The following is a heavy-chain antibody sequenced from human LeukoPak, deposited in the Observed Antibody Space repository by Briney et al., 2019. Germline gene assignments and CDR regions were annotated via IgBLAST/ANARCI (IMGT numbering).Heavy chain of an antibody. V-gene: IGHV3-74*03. Sequence: GGSLRLSCAASGFIFSNYWMHWARQAPGKGLVWVSRVNNDGSSTTYAGSVKGRFTISRDNAKNTLYLQMNSLRAEDTAVYYCAKGGLRVTDYWGQGTLVTVSS. CDR3: AKGGLRVTDY. CDR2: VNNDGSST. CDR1: GFIFSNYW. J-gene: IGHJ4*02. D-gene: IGHD5/OR15-5a*01.